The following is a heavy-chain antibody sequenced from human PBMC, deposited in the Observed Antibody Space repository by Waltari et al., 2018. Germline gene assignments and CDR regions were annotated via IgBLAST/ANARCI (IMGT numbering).Heavy chain of an antibody. CDR2: IYSGGST. CDR3: AKVDNVGLNNY. Sequence: EVPLVESGGDLIQPGGSLRLSCAASGFTVGNNFMGWVRQAPGKGLEWVSVIYSGGSTNYIDSVRGRFTISRDSSKNTLYLQMNSLRAEDTAVYYCAKVDNVGLNNYWGQGTLVTVSS. CDR1: GFTVGNNF. J-gene: IGHJ4*02. D-gene: IGHD1-1*01. V-gene: IGHV3-53*01.